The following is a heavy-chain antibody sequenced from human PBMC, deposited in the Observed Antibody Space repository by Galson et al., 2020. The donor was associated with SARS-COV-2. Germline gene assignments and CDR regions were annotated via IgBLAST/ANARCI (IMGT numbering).Heavy chain of an antibody. J-gene: IGHJ6*02. CDR2: ISGSGGST. CDR3: AKPLLVYGDYGDYYYYGMDV. D-gene: IGHD4-17*01. V-gene: IGHV3-23*01. CDR1: GFTFSSYA. Sequence: GGSLRLSCAASGFTFSSYAMSWVRQAPGKGLEWVSAISGSGGSTYYADSVKGRFTISRDNSKNTLYLQMNSLRAEDTTVYYCAKPLLVYGDYGDYYYYGMDVWGQGTTVTVSS.